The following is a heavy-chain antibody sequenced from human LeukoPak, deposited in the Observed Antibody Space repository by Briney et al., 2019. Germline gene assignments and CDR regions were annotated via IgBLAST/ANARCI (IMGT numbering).Heavy chain of an antibody. V-gene: IGHV4-59*01. CDR3: AKLLRLSDYDTEGYYYYYIDV. D-gene: IGHD5-12*01. J-gene: IGHJ6*03. CDR1: GGSFSSYY. CDR2: ISYNGRT. Sequence: SETLSLTCAVYGGSFSSYYWSWIRQPPGKGLEWIGYISYNGRTKYNPSLRSRVAITADTSKNQVSLKLSSVTAADTAVYYCAKLLRLSDYDTEGYYYYYIDVWGKGTTATVSS.